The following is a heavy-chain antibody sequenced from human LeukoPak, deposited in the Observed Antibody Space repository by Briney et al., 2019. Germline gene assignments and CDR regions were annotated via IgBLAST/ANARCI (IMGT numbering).Heavy chain of an antibody. CDR3: ARFRGDV. D-gene: IGHD3-10*01. CDR1: GFTFSSYA. Sequence: GGSLRLSCSASGFTFSSYAMHWVRQAPGKGLEYVSAISSNGGSTYYADSVKGRFTISRENSKNTLHLQMNSLRAEDTAVYYCARFRGDVWGQGTTVTVSS. V-gene: IGHV3-64*04. CDR2: ISSNGGST. J-gene: IGHJ6*02.